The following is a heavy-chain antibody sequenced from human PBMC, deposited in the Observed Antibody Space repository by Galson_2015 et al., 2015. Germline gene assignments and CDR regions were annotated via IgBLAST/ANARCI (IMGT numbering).Heavy chain of an antibody. V-gene: IGHV3-23*01. CDR3: ADNGFGELSTRSSYFDY. J-gene: IGHJ4*02. Sequence: SLRLSCAASGFTFSSYAMSWVRQAPGKGLEWVSAISGSGGSTYYADSVKGRFTISRDNSKNTLYLQMNSLRAEDTAVYYCADNGFGELSTRSSYFDYWGQGTLVTVSS. CDR2: ISGSGGST. CDR1: GFTFSSYA. D-gene: IGHD3-10*01.